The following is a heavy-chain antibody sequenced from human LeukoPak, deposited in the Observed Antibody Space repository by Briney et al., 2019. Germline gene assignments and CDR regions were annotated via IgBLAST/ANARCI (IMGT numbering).Heavy chain of an antibody. Sequence: ASVKVFCKASGYTFTGYYMHWVRQAPGQGLEWMGWINPNSGGTNYAQKFQGRVTMTRDTSISTAYMELSRLRSDDTAVYYCAREGHSSSSGDYWGQGTLVTVSS. CDR2: INPNSGGT. V-gene: IGHV1-2*02. D-gene: IGHD6-6*01. CDR3: AREGHSSSSGDY. J-gene: IGHJ4*02. CDR1: GYTFTGYY.